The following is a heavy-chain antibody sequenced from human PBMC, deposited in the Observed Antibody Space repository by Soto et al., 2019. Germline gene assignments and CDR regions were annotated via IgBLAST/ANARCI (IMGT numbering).Heavy chain of an antibody. Sequence: ASVKVSCKASGYTFTSYDINWVRQATGQGLEWMGWMNPNSGNTGYAQKFQGRVTMTRNTSISTAYMELSSLRSEDTAVYYCAISRLTYYDFWSGPTRVSKNWFDPWGQGTLVTVSS. V-gene: IGHV1-8*01. CDR2: MNPNSGNT. D-gene: IGHD3-3*01. J-gene: IGHJ5*02. CDR1: GYTFTSYD. CDR3: AISRLTYYDFWSGPTRVSKNWFDP.